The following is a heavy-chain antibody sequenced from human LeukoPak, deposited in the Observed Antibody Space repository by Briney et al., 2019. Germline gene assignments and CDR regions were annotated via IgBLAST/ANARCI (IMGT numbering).Heavy chain of an antibody. D-gene: IGHD3-22*01. CDR2: ISYDGSNK. J-gene: IGHJ4*02. CDR3: AKGEDDSTGYYLMGFDY. CDR1: GFTFSSYG. V-gene: IGHV3-30*18. Sequence: GGSLRLSCAASGFTFSSYGVHWVRQAPGKGLEWVAVISYDGSNKYYADSVKGRLTISRDNSKNTLYLQMNSLRAEDTAVYYCAKGEDDSTGYYLMGFDYWGQGTLVTVSS.